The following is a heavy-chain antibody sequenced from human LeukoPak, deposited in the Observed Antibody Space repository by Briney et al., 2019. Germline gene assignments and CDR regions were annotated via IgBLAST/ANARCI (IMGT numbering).Heavy chain of an antibody. V-gene: IGHV3-7*01. CDR2: IKEDGSEK. J-gene: IGHJ4*02. D-gene: IGHD3-10*01. CDR1: GFTFSSYW. Sequence: GGSLRLSCAAYGFTFSSYWMSWVRQAPGKGLEGVANIKEDGSEKYYVDSVKGRFTISRVNAKNSLYLQMNSLRAEDTAVYYCARDSFRYGSGSYFDYWGQGTLVTVSS. CDR3: ARDSFRYGSGSYFDY.